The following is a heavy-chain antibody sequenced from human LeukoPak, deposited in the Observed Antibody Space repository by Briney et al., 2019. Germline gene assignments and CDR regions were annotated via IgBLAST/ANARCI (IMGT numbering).Heavy chain of an antibody. CDR3: AFGDYHYYYGMDV. CDR2: IYYSGST. Sequence: PSETLSLTCTVSGGSISSYYWSWIRQPPGKGLEWIGYIYYSGSTNYNPSLKSRVTISVDTSKKQFSLKLSSVTAADTAVYYCAFGDYHYYYGMDVWGQGTTVTVSS. D-gene: IGHD4-17*01. V-gene: IGHV4-59*01. J-gene: IGHJ6*02. CDR1: GGSISSYY.